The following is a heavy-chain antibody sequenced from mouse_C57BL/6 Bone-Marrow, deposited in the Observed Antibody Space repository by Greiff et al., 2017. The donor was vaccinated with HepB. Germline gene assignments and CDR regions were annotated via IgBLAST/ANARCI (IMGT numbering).Heavy chain of an antibody. CDR1: GYTFTSYW. CDR2: IHPNSGST. CDR3: ARAIYYDYDGGDWFAY. D-gene: IGHD2-4*01. J-gene: IGHJ3*01. Sequence: VQLKESGAELVKPGASVKLSCKASGYTFTSYWMHWVKQRPGQGLEWIGMIHPNSGSTNYNEKFKSKATLTVDKSSSTAYMQLSSLTSEDSAVYYCARAIYYDYDGGDWFAYWGQGTLVTVSA. V-gene: IGHV1-64*01.